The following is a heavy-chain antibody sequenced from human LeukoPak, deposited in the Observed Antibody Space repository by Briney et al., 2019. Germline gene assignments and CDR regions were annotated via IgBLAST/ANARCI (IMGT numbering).Heavy chain of an antibody. D-gene: IGHD6-19*01. V-gene: IGHV3-23*01. J-gene: IGHJ6*02. CDR1: GFTFSSYA. Sequence: GGSLRLSCAASGFTFSSYAMSWVRQAPGKGLEWVSAISGSGGSTYYADSVKGRFSISRDNSKNTLYLQMNSLRAEDTAVYYCAKDHHPVPWRWLVDYYYYGMDVWGQGTTVTVSS. CDR2: ISGSGGST. CDR3: AKDHHPVPWRWLVDYYYYGMDV.